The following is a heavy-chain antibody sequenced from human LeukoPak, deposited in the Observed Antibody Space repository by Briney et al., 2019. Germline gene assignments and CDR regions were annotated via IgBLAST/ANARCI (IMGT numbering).Heavy chain of an antibody. Sequence: ASVKVSCKASGYTLTTYAIHWVRQAPGQRLEWMGWINAGNGNTKYSQKFQGRVTVTRDTSATTAYMDLRSLKSEDTAVYYCARGDWLVPTYFDYWGQGTLFTVSS. CDR3: ARGDWLVPTYFDY. J-gene: IGHJ4*02. CDR1: GYTLTTYA. V-gene: IGHV1-3*01. D-gene: IGHD6-19*01. CDR2: INAGNGNT.